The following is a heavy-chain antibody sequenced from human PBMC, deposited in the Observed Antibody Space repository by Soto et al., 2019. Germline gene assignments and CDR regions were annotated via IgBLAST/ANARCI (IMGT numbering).Heavy chain of an antibody. CDR3: ASQIVGATSFDY. CDR2: IYYSGST. Sequence: ASETLSLTCTVSGGSISSGGYYWSWIRQHPGKGLEWIGYIYYSGSTYYNPPLKSRVTISVDTSKNQFSLKLSSVTAADTAVYYCASQIVGATSFDYWGQGTLVTVSS. J-gene: IGHJ4*02. D-gene: IGHD1-26*01. V-gene: IGHV4-31*03. CDR1: GGSISSGGYY.